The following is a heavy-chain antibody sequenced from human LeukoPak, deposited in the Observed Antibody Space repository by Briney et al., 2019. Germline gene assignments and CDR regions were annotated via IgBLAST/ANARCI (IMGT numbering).Heavy chain of an antibody. Sequence: ASVKVSCKASGYTFTNYDINWVRQATGQGLEWMGWMNPNSGNTGFAQKFQGRVTITRNTSISTAYMELSSLRSEDTAVYYCARGLRGGAVTPYAFDIWGQGTMVTVSS. CDR1: GYTFTNYD. CDR2: MNPNSGNT. J-gene: IGHJ3*02. D-gene: IGHD3-3*01. V-gene: IGHV1-8*03. CDR3: ARGLRGGAVTPYAFDI.